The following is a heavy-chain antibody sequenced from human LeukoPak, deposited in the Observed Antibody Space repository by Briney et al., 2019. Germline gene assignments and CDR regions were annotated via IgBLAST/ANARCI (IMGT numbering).Heavy chain of an antibody. Sequence: SETLSLTCTVSGGSISSYYWNWIRQPAGKGLEWIGRFYTSGSTNYNPSLRSRVTMSVDTSRSQFSLKLSSVTAADTAVYYCAGDVRSSAYSYYYMDVWGKGTTVTVSS. CDR3: AGDVRSSAYSYYYMDV. D-gene: IGHD3-22*01. J-gene: IGHJ6*03. CDR1: GGSISSYY. V-gene: IGHV4-4*07. CDR2: FYTSGST.